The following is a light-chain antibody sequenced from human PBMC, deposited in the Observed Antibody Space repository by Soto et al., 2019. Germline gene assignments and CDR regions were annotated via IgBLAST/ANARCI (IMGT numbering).Light chain of an antibody. J-gene: IGKJ2*01. CDR3: QQYYSTLMYT. V-gene: IGKV4-1*01. Sequence: DIVMTQSPDSLAVSLGERATINCKSSQSVLYSSNNKNYLAWYQQKPGQPPKLLIYWASAREFGVPDRFSGSGSGTDFSLTISSLQAEYVAAYYCQQYYSTLMYTFGQGTKLQIK. CDR1: QSVLYSSNNKNY. CDR2: WAS.